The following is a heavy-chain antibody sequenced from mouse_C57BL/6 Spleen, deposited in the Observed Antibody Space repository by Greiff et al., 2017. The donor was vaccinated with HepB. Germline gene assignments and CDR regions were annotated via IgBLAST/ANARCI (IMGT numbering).Heavy chain of an antibody. CDR2: ISSGSSTI. V-gene: IGHV5-17*01. CDR1: GFTFSDYG. Sequence: DVMLVESGGGLVKPGGSLKLSCAASGFTFSDYGMHWVRQAPEKGLEWVAYISSGSSTIYYADTVKGRFTISRDNAKNTLFLQMTSLRSEDTAMYYCARAYYYGSSYVGYFDVRGTGTTVTVSS. J-gene: IGHJ1*03. CDR3: ARAYYYGSSYVGYFDV. D-gene: IGHD1-1*01.